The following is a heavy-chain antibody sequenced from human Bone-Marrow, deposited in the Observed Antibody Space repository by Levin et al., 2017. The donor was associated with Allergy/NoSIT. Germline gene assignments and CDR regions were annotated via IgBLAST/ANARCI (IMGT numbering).Heavy chain of an antibody. Sequence: PGGSLRLSCSASGFIFSRHSIYWVRQAPGKGLEWVAVVSHDGSHKYYADSVKGRFTISRDHVNNMVYLEMDSLRTEDTAVYSCARSIVASAIYGMDVWGQGTTLIVSS. J-gene: IGHJ6*02. CDR3: ARSIVASAIYGMDV. CDR1: GFIFSRHS. CDR2: VSHDGSHK. V-gene: IGHV3-30*04. D-gene: IGHD2-15*01.